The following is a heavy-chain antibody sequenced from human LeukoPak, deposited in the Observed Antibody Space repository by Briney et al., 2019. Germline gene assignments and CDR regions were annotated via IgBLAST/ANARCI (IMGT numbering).Heavy chain of an antibody. Sequence: SETLSLTRAVSGGSINSNTYYWGWIRQPPGKGLEWIGSVYSSGSTYYNPSLKSRVAISVDTSKNQFSLRLSSVTAPDTAVYYCARRSRSGFFDYWGQGTLVTVSS. CDR3: ARRSRSGFFDY. J-gene: IGHJ4*02. CDR1: GGSINSNTYY. V-gene: IGHV4-39*01. D-gene: IGHD3-10*01. CDR2: VYSSGST.